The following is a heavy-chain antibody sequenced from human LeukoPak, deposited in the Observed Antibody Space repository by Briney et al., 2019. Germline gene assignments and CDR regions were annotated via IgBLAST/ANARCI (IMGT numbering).Heavy chain of an antibody. CDR3: ARLRRRGYWFDP. J-gene: IGHJ5*02. CDR2: IYYSGST. V-gene: IGHV4-39*01. Sequence: SETLSLTCTVSGGSISSSIYYWGWIRQPPGKGLEWIGSIYYSGSTYYNPSLKSRVTISVDTSKNQFSLKLSSVTAADTAVYYCARLRRRGYWFDPWGQGTLVTVSS. CDR1: GGSISSSIYY.